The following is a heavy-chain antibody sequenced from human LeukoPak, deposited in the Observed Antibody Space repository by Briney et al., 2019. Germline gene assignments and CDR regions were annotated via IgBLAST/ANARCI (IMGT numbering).Heavy chain of an antibody. J-gene: IGHJ4*02. Sequence: TGGSLRLSCAASGFTFSSYSMNWVRQAPGKGLEWVSSIDSSSGYISFADSLKGRFTISRDNAKNPLYLQMNSLRDEDSAVYYCARDPHIAAAGTIFDYWGQGNLVTVSS. V-gene: IGHV3-21*01. CDR2: IDSSSGYI. CDR3: ARDPHIAAAGTIFDY. CDR1: GFTFSSYS. D-gene: IGHD6-13*01.